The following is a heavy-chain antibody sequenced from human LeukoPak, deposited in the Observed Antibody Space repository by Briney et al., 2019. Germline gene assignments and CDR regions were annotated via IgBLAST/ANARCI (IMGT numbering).Heavy chain of an antibody. CDR2: IKQDGSEK. D-gene: IGHD1-26*01. J-gene: IGHJ4*02. V-gene: IGHV3-7*03. CDR3: AKGPHPPPTSGSYYEGGYFDY. CDR1: GFTFSSYW. Sequence: TGGSLRLSCAASGFTFSSYWMSWVRQAPGKGLEWVANIKQDGSEKYYADSVKGRFTISRDNAKNSLYLQMNSLRAEDTALYYCAKGPHPPPTSGSYYEGGYFDYWGRGTLVTVSS.